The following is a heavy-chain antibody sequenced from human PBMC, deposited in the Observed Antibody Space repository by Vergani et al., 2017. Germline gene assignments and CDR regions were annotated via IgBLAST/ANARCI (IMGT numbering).Heavy chain of an antibody. D-gene: IGHD4-17*01. CDR1: GGSFSGYY. CDR3: ARNGDYMRLSEY. V-gene: IGHV4-34*01. J-gene: IGHJ4*02. CDR2: INHSGST. Sequence: QVQLQQWGAGLLKPSETLSLTCAVYGGSFSGYYWSWIRQPPGKGLEWIGEINHSGSTNYNPSLKSRVTISVDTSKNQFSLKLSSVTAADTAVYYCARNGDYMRLSEYWGQGTLVAVSS.